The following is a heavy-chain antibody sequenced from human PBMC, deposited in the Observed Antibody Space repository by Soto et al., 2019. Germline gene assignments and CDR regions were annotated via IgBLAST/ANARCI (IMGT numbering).Heavy chain of an antibody. CDR3: ARESVWYSSGWYAVAFDI. D-gene: IGHD6-19*01. V-gene: IGHV3-48*01. J-gene: IGHJ3*02. CDR2: ISSSSSTI. CDR1: GFTFSSYS. Sequence: GGSLRLSCAASGFTFSSYSMNWVRQAPGKGLEWVSYISSSSSTIYYADSVKGRFTISRDNAKNSLYLQMNSLRAEDTAVYYCARESVWYSSGWYAVAFDIWGQGTMVTVSS.